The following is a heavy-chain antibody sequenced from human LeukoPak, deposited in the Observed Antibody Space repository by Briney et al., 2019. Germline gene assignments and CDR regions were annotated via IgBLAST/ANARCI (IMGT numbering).Heavy chain of an antibody. Sequence: PGGSLRLSCAASGFTFSSYGTHWVRQAPGKGLEWVAFIRYDGSNKYYADSVKGRLTISRDNSKNTLYLQMNSLKAEDTAVYYCAKWEYCSSTSCSDPDFDYWGQGTLVTVSS. V-gene: IGHV3-30*02. CDR3: AKWEYCSSTSCSDPDFDY. D-gene: IGHD2-2*01. J-gene: IGHJ4*02. CDR2: IRYDGSNK. CDR1: GFTFSSYG.